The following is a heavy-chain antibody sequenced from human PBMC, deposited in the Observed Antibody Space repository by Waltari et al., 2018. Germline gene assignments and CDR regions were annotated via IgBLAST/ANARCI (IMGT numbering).Heavy chain of an antibody. J-gene: IGHJ3*02. V-gene: IGHV1-69-2*01. Sequence: VQLLQSGTELKKPGTTVKISCPVYRYTFTDYYTHRVQQAPVKGPPTMGLVDPEDGETIYAEKFQGRVTITADTSTDTAYMELSSLRSEDTAVYYCATALGDRSSASRAFDIWGLGTMITVSS. CDR1: RYTFTDYY. CDR2: VDPEDGET. CDR3: ATALGDRSSASRAFDI. D-gene: IGHD3-10*01.